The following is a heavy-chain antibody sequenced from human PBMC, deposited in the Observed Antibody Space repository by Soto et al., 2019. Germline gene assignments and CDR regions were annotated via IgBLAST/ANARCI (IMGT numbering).Heavy chain of an antibody. CDR1: GGSISSGGYS. J-gene: IGHJ4*02. V-gene: IGHV4-30-2*01. CDR3: ARDLGGGNPGFDY. D-gene: IGHD2-15*01. Sequence: QLPLQESGSGLVKPSQTLSLTCAVSGGSISSGGYSWSWIRQPPGKGLEWIGYIYHSGSTYYNPSLKSRVTISVARSKNQFSLKLSSVTAADTAVYYCARDLGGGNPGFDYWGQGTLVTVSS. CDR2: IYHSGST.